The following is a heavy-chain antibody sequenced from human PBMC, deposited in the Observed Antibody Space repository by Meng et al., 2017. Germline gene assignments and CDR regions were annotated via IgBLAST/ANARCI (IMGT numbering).Heavy chain of an antibody. CDR2: ISWNSGSI. V-gene: IGHV3-9*01. D-gene: IGHD6-19*01. Sequence: SLKISCAASGFTFDDYAMHWVRQAPGKGLEWVSGISWNSGSIGYADSVKGRFTISRDNAKNSLYLQMNSLRAEDTALYYCAKDIKAGWPNWYFDLWGRDTLVTVSS. CDR3: AKDIKAGWPNWYFDL. CDR1: GFTFDDYA. J-gene: IGHJ2*01.